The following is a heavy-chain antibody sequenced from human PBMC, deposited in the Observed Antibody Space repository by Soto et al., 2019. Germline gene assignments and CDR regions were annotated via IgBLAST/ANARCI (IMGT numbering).Heavy chain of an antibody. CDR2: IYYSGTT. V-gene: IGHV4-61*01. Sequence: QEQLQESGPGLVKPSETLSLTCSVSDGSINSGNYHWSWIRQPPGKGLEWIGYIYYSGTTHYNPSLKSRVTISLDTSKNQFSLKLNSVTAADTAVYYCARDRLTGIAAPRGIDPWGQGTLVTVSS. D-gene: IGHD6-13*01. J-gene: IGHJ5*02. CDR1: DGSINSGNYH. CDR3: ARDRLTGIAAPRGIDP.